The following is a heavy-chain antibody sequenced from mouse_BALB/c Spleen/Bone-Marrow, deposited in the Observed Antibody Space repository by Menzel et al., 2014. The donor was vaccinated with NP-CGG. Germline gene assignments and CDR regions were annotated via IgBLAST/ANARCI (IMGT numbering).Heavy chain of an antibody. CDR1: GYTFTSYW. CDR3: ARGGNGYDGCWYFDV. J-gene: IGHJ1*01. Sequence: VQLQQSGAELVKPGASVMLSCKASGYTFTSYWMHWVKQRPGQGLEWIGEIDPSDSYTNYNQKFKGKATLTVDKSSSTAYMQLSSLTSEDSAVYYCARGGNGYDGCWYFDVWGAGTTVTVSS. CDR2: IDPSDSYT. V-gene: IGHV1-69*02. D-gene: IGHD2-2*01.